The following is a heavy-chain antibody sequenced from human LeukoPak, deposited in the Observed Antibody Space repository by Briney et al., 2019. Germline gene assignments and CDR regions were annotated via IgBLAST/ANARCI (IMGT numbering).Heavy chain of an antibody. CDR1: GGSISSGSYY. V-gene: IGHV4-61*02. Sequence: SQTLSLTCTVSGGSISSGSYYWSWIRQPAGKGLEWIGRIYTSGSTNYNPSLKSRVTISVDTSKNQFSLKLSSVTAADTAVYYCARGTIYGDYYFDYWGQGTLVTVSS. CDR3: ARGTIYGDYYFDY. CDR2: IYTSGST. D-gene: IGHD4-17*01. J-gene: IGHJ4*02.